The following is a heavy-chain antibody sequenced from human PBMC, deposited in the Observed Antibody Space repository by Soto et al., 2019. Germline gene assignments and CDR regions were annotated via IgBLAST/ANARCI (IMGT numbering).Heavy chain of an antibody. CDR3: ARGVAGKNYYYGMDV. V-gene: IGHV3-33*01. CDR2: IWYDGCNK. J-gene: IGHJ6*02. CDR1: GFTFSSYG. Sequence: QVQLVESGGGVVQPGRSLRLSCAASGFTFSSYGMHWVRQAPGKGLEWVAVIWYDGCNKYYADSVKGRFTISRDNSKNTLYLQMNSLRAEDTAVYYCARGVAGKNYYYGMDVWGQGTTVTVSS. D-gene: IGHD6-19*01.